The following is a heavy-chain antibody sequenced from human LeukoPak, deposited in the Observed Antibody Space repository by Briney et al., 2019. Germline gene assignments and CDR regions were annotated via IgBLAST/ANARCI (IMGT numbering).Heavy chain of an antibody. CDR1: GFTFNSYA. J-gene: IGHJ4*02. Sequence: PPGGYLRLSCAASGFTFNSYAMSWVRQAPGKGLEWVSAISGSGGSTYYADSMRGRFTISRDNSKNTLYLQMNSLRAEDTAVYYCAKTPGYTTVTSHDYWGQGTLVTVSS. CDR2: ISGSGGST. CDR3: AKTPGYTTVTSHDY. V-gene: IGHV3-23*01. D-gene: IGHD4-17*01.